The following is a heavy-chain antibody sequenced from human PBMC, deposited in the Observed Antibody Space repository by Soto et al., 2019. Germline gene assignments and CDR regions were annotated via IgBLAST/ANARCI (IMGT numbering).Heavy chain of an antibody. CDR1: GYTFTSEV. CDR2: INAGNGNT. Sequence: ASVKVSCKASGYTFTSEVMHWVRQAPGQRLEWMGWINAGNGNTKYSQQFQDRVTITRDTSASTAYMELSSLRSEDTAVYYCARDGSYYDSSYYARQSQFDYWGQGTLVTVSS. D-gene: IGHD3-22*01. J-gene: IGHJ4*02. V-gene: IGHV1-3*01. CDR3: ARDGSYYDSSYYARQSQFDY.